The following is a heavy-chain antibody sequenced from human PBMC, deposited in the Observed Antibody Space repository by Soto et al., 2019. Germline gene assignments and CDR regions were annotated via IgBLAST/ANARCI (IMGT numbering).Heavy chain of an antibody. D-gene: IGHD3-10*01. CDR1: GYTFTSYA. Sequence: ASVKVSCKASGYTFTSYAMHWVRQAPGQRLEWMGWINAGNGNTKYSQKFQGRVTITRDTSASTAYMELSSLRSEDTAVYYCARDRDGSGRNLNYYYYMDVWGKGTTVTVSS. CDR3: ARDRDGSGRNLNYYYYMDV. J-gene: IGHJ6*03. V-gene: IGHV1-3*01. CDR2: INAGNGNT.